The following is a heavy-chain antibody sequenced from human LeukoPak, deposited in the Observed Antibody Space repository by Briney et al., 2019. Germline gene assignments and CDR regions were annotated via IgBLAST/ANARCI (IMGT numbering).Heavy chain of an antibody. CDR3: AKRPAAVRGVIPYVDY. V-gene: IGHV3-23*01. CDR2: ISASAGNI. J-gene: IGHJ4*02. D-gene: IGHD3-10*02. CDR1: GFMFRSSS. Sequence: TGGSLRLSCAVSGFMFRSSSMSWVRQVPGKGLEWVSTISASAGNIYYADSVKGRFTISRDNSKNTLFLQMNSLRAEDTAIYYCAKRPAAVRGVIPYVDYWGQGTLVTVSS.